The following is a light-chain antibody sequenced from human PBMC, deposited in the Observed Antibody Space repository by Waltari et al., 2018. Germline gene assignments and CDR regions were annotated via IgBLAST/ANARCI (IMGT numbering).Light chain of an antibody. Sequence: DIVMTQSPDSLAVSLGERATINCKSSQSVLPSSTNRNYLAWYQHKPGQPPKLLIYWASTRESGVPDRFSGSGSGTDFTLTISSLQAEDVAVYYCQHYYSIPYTFGQGTKLQIK. CDR1: QSVLPSSTNRNY. CDR3: QHYYSIPYT. CDR2: WAS. J-gene: IGKJ2*01. V-gene: IGKV4-1*01.